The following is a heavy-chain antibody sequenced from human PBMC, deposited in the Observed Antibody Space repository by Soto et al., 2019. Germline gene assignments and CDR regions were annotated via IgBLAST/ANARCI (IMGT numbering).Heavy chain of an antibody. Sequence: QVQLQQWGAGLLKPSETLSLTCAVYGGSFSGYYWSWIRQPPGKGLEWIGEINHSGSTNYNPSLKSRVTISVDTSKNQFSLKLSSVTAADTAVYYCARGRRGGYDAFDIWGQETMVTVSS. J-gene: IGHJ3*02. CDR2: INHSGST. CDR1: GGSFSGYY. V-gene: IGHV4-34*01. CDR3: ARGRRGGYDAFDI. D-gene: IGHD3-16*01.